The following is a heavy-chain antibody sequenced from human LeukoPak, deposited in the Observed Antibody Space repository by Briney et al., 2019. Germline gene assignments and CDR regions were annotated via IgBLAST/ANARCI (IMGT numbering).Heavy chain of an antibody. J-gene: IGHJ3*02. Sequence: ASVKVSCKASGYTFTGYYMHWVRQAPGQGLEWMGGIIPIFGTANYAQKFQGRVTITADESTSTAYMELSSLRSEDTAVYYCARVTAMVNYAFDIWGQGTMVTVSS. D-gene: IGHD5-18*01. CDR2: IIPIFGTA. CDR3: ARVTAMVNYAFDI. CDR1: GYTFTGYY. V-gene: IGHV1-69*13.